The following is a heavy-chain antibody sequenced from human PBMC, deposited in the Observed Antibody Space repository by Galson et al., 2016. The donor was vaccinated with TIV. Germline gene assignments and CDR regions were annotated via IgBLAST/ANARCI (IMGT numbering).Heavy chain of an antibody. J-gene: IGHJ3*02. V-gene: IGHV4-34*01. CDR2: INHGETA. D-gene: IGHD2-15*01. CDR3: ARLHRHGGFDI. CDR1: DGSFSGYY. Sequence: SETLSLTCAVSDGSFSGYYWSHVRQPPGGGLEWIAEINHGETASYNPSLKSRATISLDKSKKQFSLNLTSVTAADTAIDYFARLHRHGGFDIWGPGTMVSVSA.